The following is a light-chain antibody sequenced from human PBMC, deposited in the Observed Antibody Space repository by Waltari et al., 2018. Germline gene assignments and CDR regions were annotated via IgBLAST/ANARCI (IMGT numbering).Light chain of an antibody. CDR2: NAL. CDR3: QQRGNWIT. CDR1: QSVHNY. J-gene: IGKJ5*01. Sequence: EIVFTQSPGPLSLSPGESATLSCRASQSVHNYLAWYQRNPGQAPRLLIYNALHRATGIPARFSGSGSGTDFTLTISRLQPVDFGVYYCQQRGNWITFGQGTRLEIK. V-gene: IGKV3-11*01.